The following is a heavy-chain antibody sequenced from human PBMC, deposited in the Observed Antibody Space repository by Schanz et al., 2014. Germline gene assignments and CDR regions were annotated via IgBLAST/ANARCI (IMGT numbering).Heavy chain of an antibody. Sequence: QVQLVQSGAEMKKPGSSVKVSCKASGGTFSTYTISWVRQAPGQGLEWMGRIIPILGIANYAQKFQGRVTITADKSTFTAYMDVSSLRSEDTAVYYCASSGPGYSSSWDFDYWGQGTLVTVSS. D-gene: IGHD6-13*01. CDR2: IIPILGIA. J-gene: IGHJ4*02. CDR3: ASSGPGYSSSWDFDY. V-gene: IGHV1-69*09. CDR1: GGTFSTYT.